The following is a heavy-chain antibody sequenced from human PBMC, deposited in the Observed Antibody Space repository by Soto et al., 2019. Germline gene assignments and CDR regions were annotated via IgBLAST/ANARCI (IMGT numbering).Heavy chain of an antibody. Sequence: ASVKVSCKASGYTFTNYGVSWLRQAPGQGLEWMGWISAYNGYTSYPQKFQGRVTMTTDTSTSTAFMELRSLISGDTAVYYCAREADKQQSRSRGNLDYWGQGTLVTV. CDR2: ISAYNGYT. CDR1: GYTFTNYG. J-gene: IGHJ4*02. V-gene: IGHV1-18*01. CDR3: AREADKQQSRSRGNLDY. D-gene: IGHD4-4*01.